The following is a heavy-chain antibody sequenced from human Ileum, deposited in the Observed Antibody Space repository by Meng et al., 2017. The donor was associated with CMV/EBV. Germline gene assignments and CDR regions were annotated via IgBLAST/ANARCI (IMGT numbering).Heavy chain of an antibody. Sequence: LSLTCTVSRASSGGNSAWSWVRQPPGKGLEWIGDIYHSATPNFNPSRTSRVTMSVDTSKNQFFLTLNSVTAADTAIYYRARNFDYWGQGTLVTVSS. CDR3: ARNFDY. CDR2: IYHSATP. J-gene: IGHJ4*02. CDR1: RASSGGNSA. V-gene: IGHV4-4*02.